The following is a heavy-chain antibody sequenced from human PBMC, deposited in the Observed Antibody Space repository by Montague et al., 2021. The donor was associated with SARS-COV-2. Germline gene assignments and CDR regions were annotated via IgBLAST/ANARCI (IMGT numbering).Heavy chain of an antibody. D-gene: IGHD3-3*01. CDR2: IYSGGSST. J-gene: IGHJ6*02. CDR3: AKDLEEFITIFGVVTKSPLGMDA. CDR1: GFTFSSYA. V-gene: IGHV3-23*03. Sequence: SLRLSCAASGFTFSSYAMSWVRQAPGKGLEWVSVIYSGGSSTYYADSVKGRFTISRDNSKNTLYLQMNSLRAEDTAVYYCAKDLEEFITIFGVVTKSPLGMDAWGQGTTVTVSS.